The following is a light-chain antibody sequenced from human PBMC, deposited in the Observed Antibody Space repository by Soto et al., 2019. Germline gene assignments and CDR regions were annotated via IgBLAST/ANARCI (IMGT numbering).Light chain of an antibody. J-gene: IGKJ5*01. CDR1: HNVDIY. CDR3: QQRKHWPPLS. CDR2: DAS. Sequence: EVVLTQSPATLSLSPGETATLSCRASHNVDIYLAWYQRKPGQAPRLLIYDASNRATGIPARFSGSGSGTDFPLTISSLEPEDSAVYYCQQRKHWPPLSFGQWTRLE. V-gene: IGKV3-11*01.